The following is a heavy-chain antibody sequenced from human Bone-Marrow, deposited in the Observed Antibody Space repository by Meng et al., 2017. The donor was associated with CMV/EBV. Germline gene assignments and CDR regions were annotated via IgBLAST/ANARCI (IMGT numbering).Heavy chain of an antibody. CDR3: AREVVVVPAAISWFDP. CDR2: INHSGST. CDR1: GGSFSGYY. J-gene: IGHJ5*02. Sequence: GSLRLSCAVYGGSFSGYYWSWIRQPPGKGLEWIGEINHSGSTNYNPSLKSRVTISVDTSKNQFSLKLSSVTAADTAVYYCAREVVVVPAAISWFDPWAQGTLVTVSS. V-gene: IGHV4-34*01. D-gene: IGHD2-2*02.